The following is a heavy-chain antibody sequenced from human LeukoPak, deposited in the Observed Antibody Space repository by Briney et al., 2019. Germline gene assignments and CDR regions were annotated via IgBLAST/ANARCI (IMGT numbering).Heavy chain of an antibody. V-gene: IGHV3-11*01. CDR1: GFTFSDYY. J-gene: IGHJ4*02. CDR2: ISSSGSTI. CDR3: ARGYCSGGSCYDY. Sequence: GGSLRLSCAASGFTFSDYYMSWIRQAPGKGLEWVSYISSSGSTIYYADSVRGRFTISRDNAENSLYLQMNSLRAEDTAVYYCARGYCSGGSCYDYWGQGTLVTVSS. D-gene: IGHD2-15*01.